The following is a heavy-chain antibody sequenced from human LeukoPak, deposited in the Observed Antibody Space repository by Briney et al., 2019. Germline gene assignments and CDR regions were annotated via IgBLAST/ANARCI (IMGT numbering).Heavy chain of an antibody. CDR3: ARDRKDGYNPLDY. D-gene: IGHD5-24*01. Sequence: PGGSLRLSCAASGFSFSNYWMDWVRQAPGKGLEWISYISDSSNTIYYADSVKGRFTISRDNAKNSLYLQMNSLRDEDTAVYYCARDRKDGYNPLDYWGQGTLVTVSS. J-gene: IGHJ4*02. V-gene: IGHV3-48*02. CDR1: GFSFSNYW. CDR2: ISDSSNTI.